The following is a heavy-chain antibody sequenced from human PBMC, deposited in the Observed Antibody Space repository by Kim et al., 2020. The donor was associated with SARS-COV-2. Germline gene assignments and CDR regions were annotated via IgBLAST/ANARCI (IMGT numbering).Heavy chain of an antibody. CDR1: GFIFASSA. J-gene: IGHJ4*02. D-gene: IGHD3-22*01. CDR2: IVVGSSNT. CDR3: AASYYYDMSADY. V-gene: IGHV1-58*01. Sequence: SVKVSCKASGFIFASSAVQWVRQARGQRLEWIGWIVVGSSNTTYAQKFQERATITRDMFTSTAYMELSSLTSEDTAVYYCAASYYYDMSADYWGQGTLVTVSS.